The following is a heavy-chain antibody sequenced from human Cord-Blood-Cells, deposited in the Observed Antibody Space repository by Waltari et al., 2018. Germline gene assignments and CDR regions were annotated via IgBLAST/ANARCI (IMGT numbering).Heavy chain of an antibody. CDR2: IYPGDSDT. Sequence: EVPLVQSGAEVKTPGESPKISCEGSGSSFTSYWIGWVGPMARKGLEWMGIIYPGDSDTRYSPSFQGQVTISADKSISTAYLQWSSLKASDTAMYYCARRFGGYDEYFQHWGQGTLVTVSS. D-gene: IGHD5-12*01. CDR1: GSSFTSYW. CDR3: ARRFGGYDEYFQH. J-gene: IGHJ1*01. V-gene: IGHV5-51*01.